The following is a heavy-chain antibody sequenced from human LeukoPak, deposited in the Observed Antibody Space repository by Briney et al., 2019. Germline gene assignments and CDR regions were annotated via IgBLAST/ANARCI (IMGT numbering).Heavy chain of an antibody. CDR2: MYYCGNP. V-gene: IGHV4-59*08. CDR1: VHPFSSYY. Sequence: PSETLSLTCSVSVHPFSSYYGSWIRQPPGRGLECIGYMYYCGNPNYDPSLKSRLTISEDTYKNQFALEQSSVTAPDTALCYGARAFLGIEEYWGQGTLVTVSS. D-gene: IGHD7-27*01. CDR3: ARAFLGIEEY. J-gene: IGHJ4*02.